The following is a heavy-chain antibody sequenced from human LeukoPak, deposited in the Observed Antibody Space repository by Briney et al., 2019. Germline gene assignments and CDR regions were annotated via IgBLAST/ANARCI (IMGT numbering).Heavy chain of an antibody. J-gene: IGHJ4*02. CDR3: ARQGSYYPADFDY. CDR1: GFTFSSYS. D-gene: IGHD3-22*01. CDR2: ISSSSSYI. Sequence: GGSLRLSCAASGFTFSSYSMNWVRQAPGKVLDWLSSISSSSSYIYYADSVKGRFTISRDNAKNSLYLQMNSLRAEDTAVYYCARQGSYYPADFDYWGQGTLVTVSS. V-gene: IGHV3-21*01.